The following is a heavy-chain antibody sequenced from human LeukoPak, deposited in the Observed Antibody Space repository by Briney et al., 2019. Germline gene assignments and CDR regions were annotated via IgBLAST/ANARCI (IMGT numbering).Heavy chain of an antibody. V-gene: IGHV4-59*01. D-gene: IGHD5-24*01. Sequence: SETLSLTCTVFGGSISSYYWSWIRQPPGKGLEWIGYIYYSGSTNYNPSLKSRVTISVDTSKNQFSLKLSSVTAADTAVYYCAREETANNWFDPWGQGTLVTVSS. J-gene: IGHJ5*02. CDR2: IYYSGST. CDR1: GGSISSYY. CDR3: AREETANNWFDP.